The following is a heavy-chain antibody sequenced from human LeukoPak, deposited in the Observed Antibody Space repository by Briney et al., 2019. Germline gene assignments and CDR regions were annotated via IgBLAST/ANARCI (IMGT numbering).Heavy chain of an antibody. J-gene: IGHJ4*02. D-gene: IGHD1-26*01. CDR1: GGTFSSYA. CDR2: IIPILGIA. V-gene: IGHV1-69*04. Sequence: SVKVSCKASGGTFSSYAISWVRQAPGQGLEWMGRIIPILGIANYAQKFQGRVTITADKSTSTAYMELSSLRSEDTAVYYCARSPGMVSYYFDYWGQGTLVTVSS. CDR3: ARSPGMVSYYFDY.